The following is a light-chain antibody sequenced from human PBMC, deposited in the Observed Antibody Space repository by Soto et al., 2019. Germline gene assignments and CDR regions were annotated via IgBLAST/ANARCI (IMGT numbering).Light chain of an antibody. Sequence: IVLTQSPGTLSVSPGERATLSCRAGQSVCSNYLAWYQQKRGQAPRLLIYAASSRATGIPDRFSGSGSGRNFSLTIDSMQPEDFVAYYCQQYGYSPLTFGQGTRLEIK. CDR2: AAS. V-gene: IGKV3-20*01. CDR1: QSVCSNY. J-gene: IGKJ5*01. CDR3: QQYGYSPLT.